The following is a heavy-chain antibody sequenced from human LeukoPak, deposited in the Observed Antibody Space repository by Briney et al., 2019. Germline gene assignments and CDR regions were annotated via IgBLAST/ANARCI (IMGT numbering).Heavy chain of an antibody. D-gene: IGHD6-13*01. Sequence: PSETLSLTCTVSGGSISSSNWWSWVRQPPGKGLEWIGEIYHSGSTNYNPSLKSRVTISVDTSKNQFSLKVNSVTAAETAVYYCAREAQQLVRGAFDYWGQGTLVTVSS. CDR1: GGSISSSNW. CDR2: IYHSGST. CDR3: AREAQQLVRGAFDY. J-gene: IGHJ4*02. V-gene: IGHV4-4*02.